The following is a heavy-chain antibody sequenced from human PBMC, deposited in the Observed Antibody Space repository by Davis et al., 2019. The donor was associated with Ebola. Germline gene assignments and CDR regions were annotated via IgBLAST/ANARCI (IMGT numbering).Heavy chain of an antibody. V-gene: IGHV3-21*01. Sequence: GESLKISCAASGFTFSSYSMNWVRQAPGKGLEWVSSISSSSSYIYYADSVKGRFTISRDNAKNSLYLQMNSLRAEDTAVYYCARVPTYSSSCLDYWGQGTLVTVSS. J-gene: IGHJ4*02. CDR1: GFTFSSYS. CDR3: ARVPTYSSSCLDY. D-gene: IGHD6-13*01. CDR2: ISSSSSYI.